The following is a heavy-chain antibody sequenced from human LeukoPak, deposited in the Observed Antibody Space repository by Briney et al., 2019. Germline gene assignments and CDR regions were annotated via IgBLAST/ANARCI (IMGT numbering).Heavy chain of an antibody. CDR2: IYYSGST. V-gene: IGHV4-59*01. Sequence: ASETLSLTCTVSGGSISSYYWSWIRQPPGKGLEWIGYIYYSGSTNYNPSLKSRVIISVDTSKNQFSLKLSSVTAVDTAVYYCAREGIAVAGPYYYYMDVWGKGTTVTVSS. J-gene: IGHJ6*03. D-gene: IGHD6-19*01. CDR1: GGSISSYY. CDR3: AREGIAVAGPYYYYMDV.